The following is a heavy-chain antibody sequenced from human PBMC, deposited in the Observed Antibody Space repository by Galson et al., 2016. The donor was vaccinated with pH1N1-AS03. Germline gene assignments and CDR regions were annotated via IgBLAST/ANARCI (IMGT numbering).Heavy chain of an antibody. Sequence: LRLKWEATGFTYSRYTMYWGSHAPGKGQEEGPASSGNGVSTYYANSGKGRFTISRDNSKNTLYLQMGSLRAEDMAVYYCARGPVSYSNYWFPPPDYWGPGPIFTVYS. D-gene: IGHD6-13*01. CDR1: GFTYSRYT. V-gene: IGHV3-64*01. J-gene: IGHJ4*02. CDR2: SSGNGVST. CDR3: ARGPVSYSNYWFPPPDY.